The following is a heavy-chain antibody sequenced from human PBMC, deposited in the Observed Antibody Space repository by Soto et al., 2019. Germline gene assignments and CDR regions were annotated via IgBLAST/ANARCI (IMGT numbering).Heavy chain of an antibody. D-gene: IGHD3-22*01. CDR2: INPSGGST. V-gene: IGHV1-46*01. J-gene: IGHJ5*02. CDR3: AREWDSSGYYYGHCIDP. CDR1: GYTFTSYY. Sequence: SSVKVSCKASGYTFTSYYMHWVRQAPGQGLEWMGIINPSGGSTSYAQKFQGRVTMTRDTSTSTVYMELSSLRSEDTAVYYCAREWDSSGYYYGHCIDPWGQGTMVXVSS.